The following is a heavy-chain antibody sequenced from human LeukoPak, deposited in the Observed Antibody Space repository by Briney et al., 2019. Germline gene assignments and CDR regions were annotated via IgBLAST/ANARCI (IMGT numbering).Heavy chain of an antibody. D-gene: IGHD3-3*01. CDR3: ARDDPITIFGVVPYYFDY. V-gene: IGHV4-4*07. Sequence: PSETLSLTCTVSGGSIRSYYWSWIRQPAGKALEWIGRIYTSGSTNYNPSLKSRVTMSVDTSKNQFSMKLSSVTAAATAVYYCARDDPITIFGVVPYYFDYWGQGTLVTVSS. CDR1: GGSIRSYY. J-gene: IGHJ4*02. CDR2: IYTSGST.